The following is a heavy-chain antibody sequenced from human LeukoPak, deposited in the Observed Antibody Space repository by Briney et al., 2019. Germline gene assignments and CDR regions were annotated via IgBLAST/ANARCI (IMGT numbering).Heavy chain of an antibody. Sequence: PGRSLRLSCAASGFTFDDYAMHWVRQAPGKGLEWVSGISWNSGSIGYADSVKGRFTISRDNAKNSLYPQMNSLRAEDTALYYCAKDNLPYYYDSSGYITGDAFDIWGQGTMVTVSS. CDR1: GFTFDDYA. CDR2: ISWNSGSI. D-gene: IGHD3-22*01. CDR3: AKDNLPYYYDSSGYITGDAFDI. J-gene: IGHJ3*02. V-gene: IGHV3-9*01.